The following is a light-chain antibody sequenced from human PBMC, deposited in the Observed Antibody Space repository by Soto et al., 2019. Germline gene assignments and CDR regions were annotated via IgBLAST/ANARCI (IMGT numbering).Light chain of an antibody. CDR1: QSVSSNY. Sequence: EIVLTQSPSTLSLSPGARATLSCRTSQSVSSNYLAWYQQKPGQAPRLLIYGASTRATGIPERFSGSGSGTDFTLTISRLEPEDFAVYYCQQYGTSVSFGPGTKVDVK. V-gene: IGKV3-20*01. CDR2: GAS. J-gene: IGKJ3*01. CDR3: QQYGTSVS.